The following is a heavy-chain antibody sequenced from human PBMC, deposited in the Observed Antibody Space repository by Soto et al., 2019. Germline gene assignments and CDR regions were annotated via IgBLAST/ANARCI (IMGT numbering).Heavy chain of an antibody. CDR2: IYYSGST. CDR1: GGSIGSSSYY. V-gene: IGHV4-39*01. J-gene: IGHJ6*02. Sequence: PSETLSLTCTVSGGSIGSSSYYWGWIRQRPGKGLEWIGSIYYSGSTYYNPSLKSRVTISVDTSKNQFSLKLSSVTAADTAVYYCASPYCSSTSCRGYYGMDVWGQGTTVTVSS. D-gene: IGHD2-2*01. CDR3: ASPYCSSTSCRGYYGMDV.